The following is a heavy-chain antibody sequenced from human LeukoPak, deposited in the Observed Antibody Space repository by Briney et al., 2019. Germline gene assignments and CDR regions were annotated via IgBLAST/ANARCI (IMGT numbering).Heavy chain of an antibody. CDR1: GGSIRSSSYY. Sequence: SETLSLTCTVSGGSIRSSSYYWGWIRLPPGKGLEWIGRIYYSGSTYYNPSLKTRVTISVDTSKTQFTLKLSSVTAADTAVYYCARERAGSKVLTYWGQGTLVTVSS. D-gene: IGHD3-16*01. J-gene: IGHJ4*02. CDR2: IYYSGST. V-gene: IGHV4-39*06. CDR3: ARERAGSKVLTY.